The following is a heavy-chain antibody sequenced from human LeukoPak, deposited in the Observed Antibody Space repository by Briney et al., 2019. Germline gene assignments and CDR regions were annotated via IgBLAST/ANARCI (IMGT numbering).Heavy chain of an antibody. CDR1: GGSISSYY. V-gene: IGHV4-59*01. D-gene: IGHD1-26*01. CDR2: IYYSGST. CDR3: TRVPLLQLLPNWYFDL. J-gene: IGHJ2*01. Sequence: PSETLSLTCTVSGGSISSYYWSWIRQPPGKGLEWIGYIYYSGSTNYNPSLKSRVTISVDTSKNQFSLKLSSVTAADTAVYYCTRVPLLQLLPNWYFDLWGRGTLVTVSS.